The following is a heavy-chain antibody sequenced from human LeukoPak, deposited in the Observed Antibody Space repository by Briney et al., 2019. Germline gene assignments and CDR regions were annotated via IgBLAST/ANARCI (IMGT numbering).Heavy chain of an antibody. CDR3: ARDQVVPAAMLGYYYYYGMDV. CDR1: GFTFSSYW. V-gene: IGHV3-74*01. CDR2: INSDGSST. D-gene: IGHD2-2*01. J-gene: IGHJ6*02. Sequence: GGSLRLSCAASGFTFSSYWMHWVRQAPGKGLVWVSRINSDGSSTSYADSVKGRFTIPRDNAKNTLYLQMNSLRAEDTAVYYCARDQVVPAAMLGYYYYYGMDVWGQGTTVTVSS.